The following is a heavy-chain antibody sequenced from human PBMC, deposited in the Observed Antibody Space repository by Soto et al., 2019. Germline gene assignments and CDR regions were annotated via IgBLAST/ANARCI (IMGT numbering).Heavy chain of an antibody. CDR3: ARARADYYDSSGHDY. CDR1: GGSISSGGYY. V-gene: IGHV4-31*03. CDR2: IYYSGST. D-gene: IGHD3-22*01. J-gene: IGHJ4*02. Sequence: SETLSLTCTVSGGSISSGGYYWSWIRQHPGKGLEWIGYIYYSGSTYYNPSLKSRVTISVDTSKNQFSLKLSSVTAADTAVYYCARARADYYDSSGHDYWGQGTLVTVSS.